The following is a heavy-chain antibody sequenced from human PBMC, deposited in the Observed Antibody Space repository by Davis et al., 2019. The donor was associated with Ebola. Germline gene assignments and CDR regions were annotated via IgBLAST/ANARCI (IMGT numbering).Heavy chain of an antibody. Sequence: PSETLSLTCTVSGYSVSSGYYWGWIRQPPGKGLEWIGSIYHSGRTYYNSSLKSRLTVLIDTSKNQFSLKLSSVTAADTAVYYCARHGDRYGTYYYYYYMDVWGKGTTVTVSS. CDR3: ARHGDRYGTYYYYYYMDV. CDR2: IYHSGRT. V-gene: IGHV4-38-2*02. CDR1: GYSVSSGYY. D-gene: IGHD4-17*01. J-gene: IGHJ6*03.